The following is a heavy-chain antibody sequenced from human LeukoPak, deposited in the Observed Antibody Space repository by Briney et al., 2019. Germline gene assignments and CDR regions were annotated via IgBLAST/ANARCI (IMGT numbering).Heavy chain of an antibody. V-gene: IGHV4-59*01. CDR2: IYYSGST. CDR1: GGSISSYY. J-gene: IGHJ4*02. Sequence: PSETLSLTWTVSGGSISSYYWNWIRQPPGKGLEWIGYIYYSGSTNYNPSLKSRVTISVDTSKNQFSLKLSSVTAADTAVYYCAREYYYDSSGYAGAHFDYWGQGTLVTVSS. D-gene: IGHD3-22*01. CDR3: AREYYYDSSGYAGAHFDY.